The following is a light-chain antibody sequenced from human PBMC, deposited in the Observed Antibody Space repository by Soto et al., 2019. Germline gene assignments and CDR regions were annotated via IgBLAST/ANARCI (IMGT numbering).Light chain of an antibody. CDR1: QSVSSSY. CDR3: QQYGSSPT. Sequence: ENVLTQSPGTLSLSPGERATISCRASQSVSSSYLAWYQQKPGQAPRLLIYGASSRATGIPDRFSGSGSGTDFTLTISRLEPEDFAVYYCQQYGSSPTFGQGTKVEIK. J-gene: IGKJ1*01. CDR2: GAS. V-gene: IGKV3-20*01.